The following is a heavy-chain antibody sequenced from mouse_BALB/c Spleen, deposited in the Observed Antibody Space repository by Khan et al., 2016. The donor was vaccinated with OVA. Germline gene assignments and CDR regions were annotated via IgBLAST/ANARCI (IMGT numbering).Heavy chain of an antibody. D-gene: IGHD2-13*01. Sequence: VQLQQSGAELVRPGVSVKISCKGSGYTFTDYTMHWVKQSHAKSLEWIGVISTYYGDTNYNQKFKGKATMTVDKSSNTAYMDLDRLPSEDSAIKYCGGGGGGERFAYWGQGTLVTVSA. CDR2: ISTYYGDT. CDR3: GGGGGGERFAY. J-gene: IGHJ3*01. CDR1: GYTFTDYT. V-gene: IGHV1S137*01.